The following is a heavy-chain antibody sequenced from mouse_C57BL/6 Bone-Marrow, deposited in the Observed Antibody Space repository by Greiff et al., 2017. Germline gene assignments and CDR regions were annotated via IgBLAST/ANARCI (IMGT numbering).Heavy chain of an antibody. CDR3: AGSSADWYFDV. D-gene: IGHD1-1*01. CDR1: GYTFTSYW. CDR2: FHPSDSDT. Sequence: VQLQQPGAELVKPGASVKVSCKASGYTFTSYWMHWVKQRPGQGLEWIGRFHPSDSDTNYNQKFKGKATLTVDKSSSTAYMQLSSLTSEDSAVYYCAGSSADWYFDVWGTGTTVTVSS. J-gene: IGHJ1*03. V-gene: IGHV1-74*01.